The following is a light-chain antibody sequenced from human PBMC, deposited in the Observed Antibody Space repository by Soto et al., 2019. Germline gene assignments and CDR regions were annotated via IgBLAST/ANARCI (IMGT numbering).Light chain of an antibody. V-gene: IGLV1-44*01. J-gene: IGLJ2*01. CDR1: TSNIGSNT. CDR3: AAWDDSLNGLL. CDR2: FNN. Sequence: QSVLTQLPSASGTPGQGVTISCSGGTSNIGSNTVNWYQQLPGTAPKLLIYFNNRRPSGVPDRFSGSKSGTSASLAISGLQSEDEADYTCAAWDDSLNGLLFGGGTKLTVL.